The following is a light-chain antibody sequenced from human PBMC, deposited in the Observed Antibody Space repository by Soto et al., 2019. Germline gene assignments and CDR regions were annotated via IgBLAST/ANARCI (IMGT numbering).Light chain of an antibody. Sequence: EIVLTQSPATRSLSPGERATLSCGASQSVSSYLAWYQQKPGQAPRLLIYDASNRATGIAARFSGSGSGTDFTLTISSLEPEDIAVYYCQQRNVWPPITFGGGTKVDIK. CDR3: QQRNVWPPIT. J-gene: IGKJ4*01. CDR1: QSVSSY. CDR2: DAS. V-gene: IGKV3-11*01.